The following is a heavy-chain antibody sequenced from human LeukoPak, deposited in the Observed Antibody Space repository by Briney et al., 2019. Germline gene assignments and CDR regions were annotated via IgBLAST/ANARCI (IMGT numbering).Heavy chain of an antibody. J-gene: IGHJ5*02. D-gene: IGHD3-3*01. CDR3: ATGGPTYYDFWSGNWFDP. CDR2: IYHSGST. Sequence: SETLSLTCAVSGYSISSGYYWGWIRQPPGKGLEWIGRIYHSGSTYYNPSLKSRVTISVDTCKNQFSLKLSSVTAADTAVYYCATGGPTYYDFWSGNWFDPWGQGTLVTVSS. CDR1: GYSISSGYY. V-gene: IGHV4-38-2*01.